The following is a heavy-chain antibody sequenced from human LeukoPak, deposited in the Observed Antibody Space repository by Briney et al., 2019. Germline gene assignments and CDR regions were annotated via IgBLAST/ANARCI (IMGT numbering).Heavy chain of an antibody. V-gene: IGHV3-23*01. CDR2: ISGSGGST. D-gene: IGHD2-2*02. CDR1: GFTFSSYA. Sequence: GGSLRLSCAASGFTFSSYAMSWVRQAPGKGLKWVSAISGSGGSTYYADSVKGRFTIPRDNSKNTLYLQMNSLRAEDTAVYYCAKARPAAIRGYYFDYWGQGTLVTVSS. J-gene: IGHJ4*02. CDR3: AKARPAAIRGYYFDY.